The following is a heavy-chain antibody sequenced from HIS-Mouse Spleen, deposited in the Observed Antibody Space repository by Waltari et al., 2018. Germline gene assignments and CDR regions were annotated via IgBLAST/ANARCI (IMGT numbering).Heavy chain of an antibody. Sequence: QLQLQESGPGLVKPSETLSLTCTVSGCSIRTSSYYSGWIRQPPGKGLEWIGSIYYSGRTYYNPSLKSRVTISVDTSKNQFSLKLSSVTAADTAVYYCAREIPYSSSWYDWYFDLWGRGTLVTVSS. J-gene: IGHJ2*01. CDR3: AREIPYSSSWYDWYFDL. CDR2: IYYSGRT. V-gene: IGHV4-39*07. D-gene: IGHD6-13*01. CDR1: GCSIRTSSYY.